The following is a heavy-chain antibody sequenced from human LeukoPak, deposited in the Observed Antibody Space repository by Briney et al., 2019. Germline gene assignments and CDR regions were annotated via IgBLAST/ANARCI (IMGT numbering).Heavy chain of an antibody. CDR2: IYYSGST. V-gene: IGHV4-59*01. J-gene: IGHJ3*02. CDR1: GGSISSYY. Sequence: LETLSLTRTVSGGSISSYYWSWIRQPPGKGLEWIGYIYYSGSTNYNPSLKSRVTISVDTSKNQFSLKLSSVTAADTAVYYCARDAYQGVVISAFHIWGQGTMVTVSS. D-gene: IGHD3-22*01. CDR3: ARDAYQGVVISAFHI.